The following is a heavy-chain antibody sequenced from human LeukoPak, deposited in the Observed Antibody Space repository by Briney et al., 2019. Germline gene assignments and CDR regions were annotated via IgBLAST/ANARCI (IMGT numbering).Heavy chain of an antibody. CDR3: VKGLDYSSSQMDS. CDR1: GFTFKSYA. Sequence: GGSLRLSCSASGFTFKSYAMRWVRQAPGKGLEYVSSINTNGANTYYADSVKGRFTISRDNSTNTVYVQMNSLTPEDTAVYYCVKGLDYSSSQMDSWGQGTLVTVSS. J-gene: IGHJ4*02. CDR2: INTNGANT. V-gene: IGHV3-64*05. D-gene: IGHD6-6*01.